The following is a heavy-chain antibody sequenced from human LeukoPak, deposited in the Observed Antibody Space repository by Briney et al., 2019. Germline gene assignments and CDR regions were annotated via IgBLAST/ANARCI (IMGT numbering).Heavy chain of an antibody. V-gene: IGHV3-21*01. Sequence: GGSLRLSCAASGFRFSDFNMNWVRQAPGKGLEWVSCMSSSSSYIYYADSVKGRFTISRDNAKNALYLQMNSLRAEDTAVYYCARPRGPVRFDAFDIWGEGTMVTVSS. CDR2: MSSSSSYI. CDR3: ARPRGPVRFDAFDI. D-gene: IGHD3-10*01. J-gene: IGHJ3*02. CDR1: GFRFSDFN.